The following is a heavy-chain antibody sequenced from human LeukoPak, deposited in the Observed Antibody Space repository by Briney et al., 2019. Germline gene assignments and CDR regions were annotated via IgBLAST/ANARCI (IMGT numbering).Heavy chain of an antibody. D-gene: IGHD6-19*01. CDR3: ARGRSRRQWLVNYYFDY. V-gene: IGHV3-7*03. Sequence: GGSLRLSCAASGFTFSSYWMSWVRQAPGKGLEWVANMNRDGSEKNYVDSIKGRFTISRDNAANSLYLQMNSLRAEDTAVYYCARGRSRRQWLVNYYFDYWGQGTLVTVSS. J-gene: IGHJ4*02. CDR1: GFTFSSYW. CDR2: MNRDGSEK.